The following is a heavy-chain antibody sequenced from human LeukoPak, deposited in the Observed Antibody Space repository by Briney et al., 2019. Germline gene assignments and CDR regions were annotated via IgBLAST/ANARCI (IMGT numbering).Heavy chain of an antibody. CDR2: MNPNSGNP. Sequence: ASVKVSCKASGYTFTSYDINWVRQATGQGLEWMGWMNPNSGNPGYAQKFQGRVTITRNTSISTAYMELSSLRSEDTAVYYCARVSRASDFWSGYYINNWFDPWGQGTLVTVSS. D-gene: IGHD3-3*01. CDR3: ARVSRASDFWSGYYINNWFDP. V-gene: IGHV1-8*01. J-gene: IGHJ5*02. CDR1: GYTFTSYD.